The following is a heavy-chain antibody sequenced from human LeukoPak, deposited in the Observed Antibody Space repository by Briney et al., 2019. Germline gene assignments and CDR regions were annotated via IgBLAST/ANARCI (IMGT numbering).Heavy chain of an antibody. CDR1: GGSFSGYY. Sequence: WETLSLTCAVYGGSFSGYYWSWIRQPPGKGLEWVGEINHSGSTNYNPSLRSRVTISVDTSKNQFSLKLSSVTDADTAVYYCARGLKRVPAAILYWGQGTLVADSS. V-gene: IGHV4-34*01. CDR3: ARGLKRVPAAILY. J-gene: IGHJ4*02. D-gene: IGHD2-2*01. CDR2: INHSGST.